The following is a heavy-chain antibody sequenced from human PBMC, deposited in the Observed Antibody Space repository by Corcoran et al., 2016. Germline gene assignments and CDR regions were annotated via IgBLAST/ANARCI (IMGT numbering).Heavy chain of an antibody. CDR3: AREGAGLTQLGAFDI. Sequence: EVQLVESGGGLVQPGGYLRLSCAASGFTFSSYWMHWVRQAPGKWLVWVSRINSDGSSTSYADSVKGRFNISRDNAKNTLYLQMNSLRAVDTAVYYCAREGAGLTQLGAFDIWGHGTMVTVSS. D-gene: IGHD3-9*01. CDR1: GFTFSSYW. CDR2: INSDGSST. J-gene: IGHJ3*02. V-gene: IGHV3-74*01.